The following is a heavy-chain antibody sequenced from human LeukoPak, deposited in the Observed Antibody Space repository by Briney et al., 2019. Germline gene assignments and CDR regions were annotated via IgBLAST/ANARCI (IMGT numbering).Heavy chain of an antibody. J-gene: IGHJ4*02. Sequence: PGGSLRLCCTASEFTFSSYAMSWVRQAPGKGLEFVSAISGSGDGTYYADPVKGRFTISRDNSKNTLYLQMNSLRAEDTAVYYCARSYYDSSGYWTFDYWGQGTLVTVSS. CDR1: EFTFSSYA. V-gene: IGHV3-23*01. CDR2: ISGSGDGT. D-gene: IGHD3-22*01. CDR3: ARSYYDSSGYWTFDY.